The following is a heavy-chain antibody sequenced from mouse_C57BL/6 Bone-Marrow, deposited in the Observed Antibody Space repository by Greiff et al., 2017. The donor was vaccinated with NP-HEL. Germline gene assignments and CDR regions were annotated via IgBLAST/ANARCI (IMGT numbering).Heavy chain of an antibody. J-gene: IGHJ2*01. D-gene: IGHD1-1*01. V-gene: IGHV1-18*01. CDR2: INPNNCGT. Sequence: VQLPQSGPELVKPGASVKIPCKASGYTFTDYNMDWVKQSNGKSLEWIGDINPNNCGTIYNQKFKGKATLTVDKSSSTAYMELRSLTSEDTAVYYCARFGSPRDYFDYWGQGTTLTVSS. CDR3: ARFGSPRDYFDY. CDR1: GYTFTDYN.